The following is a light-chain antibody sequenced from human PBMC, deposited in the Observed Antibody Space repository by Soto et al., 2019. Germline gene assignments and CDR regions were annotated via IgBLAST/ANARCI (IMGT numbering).Light chain of an antibody. CDR1: SSNIGACYD. Sequence: QSVLTQPPSVSGAPGQRVTISCTGSSSNIGACYDVHWYQQLPGTAPKLLIYGNSNRPSGVPDRFSGSKSGTSASLAITGLQAEDEADYYCHSYDSSLSVVVFGGGTKLTVL. CDR2: GNS. J-gene: IGLJ2*01. V-gene: IGLV1-40*01. CDR3: HSYDSSLSVVV.